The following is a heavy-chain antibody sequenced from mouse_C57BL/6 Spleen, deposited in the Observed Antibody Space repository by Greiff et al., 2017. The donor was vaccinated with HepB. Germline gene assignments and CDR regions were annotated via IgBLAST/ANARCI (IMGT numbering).Heavy chain of an antibody. D-gene: IGHD1-1*01. CDR1: GYTFTGYW. CDR3: ARRGYGSSCDY. CDR2: ILPGSGST. Sequence: QVQLQQSGAELMKPGASVKLSCKATGYTFTGYWIEWVKQRPGHGLEWIGEILPGSGSTNYTEKFKGKATFTADTSSNTAYMQLSSLTTEDSAIYYCARRGYGSSCDYWGQGTTLTVSS. V-gene: IGHV1-9*01. J-gene: IGHJ2*01.